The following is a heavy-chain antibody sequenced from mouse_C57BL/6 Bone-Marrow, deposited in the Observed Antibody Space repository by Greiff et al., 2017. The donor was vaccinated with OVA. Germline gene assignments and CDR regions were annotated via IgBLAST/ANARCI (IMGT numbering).Heavy chain of an antibody. CDR1: GYTFTSYW. V-gene: IGHV1-50*01. Sequence: QVQLQQPGAELVKPGASVKLSCKASGYTFTSYWMQWVKQRPGQGLEWIGEIDPSDSYTNYNPQFQGKATLTVDTATSTADMQLSSLTAEDSAVYYCARAHYDSWLAYWGQGTLVTVSA. CDR2: IDPSDSYT. CDR3: ARAHYDSWLAY. D-gene: IGHD2-4*01. J-gene: IGHJ3*01.